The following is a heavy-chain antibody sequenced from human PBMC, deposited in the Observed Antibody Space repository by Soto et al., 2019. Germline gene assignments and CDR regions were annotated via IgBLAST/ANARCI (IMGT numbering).Heavy chain of an antibody. Sequence: VQLRESGPGLVKPSETLSLSCTVSGGSISGSYWSWVRQPAGKGLEWIGRIYSSGSSNYNPSLNSRLTMSLDTSKNQFSLTLRSVTAADTAIYECARLFTVTTDYYFGMDVWGQGTTVTVSS. CDR2: IYSSGSS. J-gene: IGHJ6*02. D-gene: IGHD4-17*01. CDR1: GGSISGSY. V-gene: IGHV4-4*07. CDR3: ARLFTVTTDYYFGMDV.